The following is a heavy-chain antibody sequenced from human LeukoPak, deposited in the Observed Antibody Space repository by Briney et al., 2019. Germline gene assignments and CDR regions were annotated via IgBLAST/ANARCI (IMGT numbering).Heavy chain of an antibody. V-gene: IGHV3-11*01. CDR3: ARWAGRFDFDY. CDR2: ISSTDGTT. J-gene: IGHJ4*02. CDR1: GFTFSDYF. Sequence: GGSLRLSCVASGFTFSDYFMSWIRQAPGKGLEWVAYISSTDGTTNYADSVKGRFTISRDNAEKSLYLEMNSLRAEDTAVNYCARWAGRFDFDYWGQGALVTVSS. D-gene: IGHD6-19*01.